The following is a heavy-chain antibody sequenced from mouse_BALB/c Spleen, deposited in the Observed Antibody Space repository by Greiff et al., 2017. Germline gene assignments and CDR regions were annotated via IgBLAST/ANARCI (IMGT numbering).Heavy chain of an antibody. D-gene: IGHD2-1*01. J-gene: IGHJ4*01. CDR1: GFTFSSYA. CDR3: AREGNYSAMDY. CDR2: ISSGGSYT. V-gene: IGHV5-9-4*01. Sequence: VQLKESGGGLVKPGGSLKLSCAASGFTFSSYAMSWVRQSPEKRLEWVAEISSGGSYTYYPDTVTGRFTISRDNAKNTLYLEMSSLRSEDTAMYYCAREGNYSAMDYWGQGTSVTVSS.